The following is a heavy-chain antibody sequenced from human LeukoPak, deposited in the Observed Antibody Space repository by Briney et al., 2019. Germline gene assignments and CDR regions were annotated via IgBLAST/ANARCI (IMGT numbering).Heavy chain of an antibody. CDR3: AKSGYNRFDY. J-gene: IGHJ4*02. V-gene: IGHV3-23*01. CDR2: ISGSGSGSST. Sequence: RGSLRLSCAASGFTFSSSAMSWVRQAPGKGLEWVSTISGSGSGSSTYYADSVKGRFTISRDNSKNTLYLQMNSLRAEDTAVYYCAKSGYNRFDYWGQGTLVTVSS. D-gene: IGHD5-24*01. CDR1: GFTFSSSA.